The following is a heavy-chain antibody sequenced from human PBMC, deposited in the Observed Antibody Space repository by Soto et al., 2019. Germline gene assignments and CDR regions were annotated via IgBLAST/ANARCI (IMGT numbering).Heavy chain of an antibody. D-gene: IGHD1-7*01. Sequence: EVQLVGSGEALVQPGETLRISCAASGFTFSSYAMHWVRQAPGKGLEYVSSISSDGRSTSYADSVKGRFTISRDSSKDTLYLQMGFLRAEDMAVYYCARGAATTRSPLDYWDQGTLVIVSS. V-gene: IGHV3-64*02. CDR1: GFTFSSYA. J-gene: IGHJ4*02. CDR3: ARGAATTRSPLDY. CDR2: ISSDGRST.